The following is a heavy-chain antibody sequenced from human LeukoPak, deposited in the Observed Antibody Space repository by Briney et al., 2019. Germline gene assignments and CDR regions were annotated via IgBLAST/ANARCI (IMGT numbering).Heavy chain of an antibody. Sequence: GGSLRLSCAASGFTFSSYAMSWVRQAPGKGLEWVSAISGSGGSTYYADSVKGRFTISRDNSKNTLYLQMNSLRAEDTAIYYCAKQEILGGSWYVPDYWGQGTRVTVSS. CDR3: AKQEILGGSWYVPDY. V-gene: IGHV3-23*01. CDR1: GFTFSSYA. D-gene: IGHD6-13*01. CDR2: ISGSGGST. J-gene: IGHJ4*02.